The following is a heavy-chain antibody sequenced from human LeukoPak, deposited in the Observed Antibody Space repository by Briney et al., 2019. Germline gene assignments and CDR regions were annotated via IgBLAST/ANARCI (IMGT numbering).Heavy chain of an antibody. V-gene: IGHV3-33*01. CDR2: IWYDGSNK. J-gene: IGHJ6*02. CDR1: GFTFSSYG. CDR3: ARWVVVAATQYYYGMDV. D-gene: IGHD2-15*01. Sequence: GGSLRLSCAASGFTFSSYGTHWVRQAPGKGLEWVAVIWYDGSNKYYADSVKGRFTISRDNSKNTLYLQMNSLRAEDTAVYYCARWVVVAATQYYYGMDVWGQGTTVTVSS.